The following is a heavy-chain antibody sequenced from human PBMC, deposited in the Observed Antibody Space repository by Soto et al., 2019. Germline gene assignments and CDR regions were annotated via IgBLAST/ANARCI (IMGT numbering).Heavy chain of an antibody. CDR2: IYYSGST. J-gene: IGHJ5*02. V-gene: IGHV4-31*03. Sequence: SETLSLTCTVSGGSISSGGYYWSWIRQHPGKGLEWIGYIYYSGSTYYNPSLKSRVTISVDTSKNQFSLKLSSVTAADTAVYHCARARATYGGNGHNWFDPWGQGTLVTVSS. CDR1: GGSISSGGYY. D-gene: IGHD4-17*01. CDR3: ARARATYGGNGHNWFDP.